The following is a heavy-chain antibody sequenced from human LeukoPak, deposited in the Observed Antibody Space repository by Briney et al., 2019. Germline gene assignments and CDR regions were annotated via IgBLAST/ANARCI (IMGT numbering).Heavy chain of an antibody. V-gene: IGHV3-66*01. J-gene: IGHJ4*02. Sequence: GGSLRLSCAASGFTVSSNYMSWVRQAPGKGLEWVSVIYSGGSTYYADSVKGRFTISRDNSKNTLYLQMNSLRAEDTAVYYCARDSYYDILTGSGFWGQGTLVTVSS. CDR3: ARDSYYDILTGSGF. CDR2: IYSGGST. D-gene: IGHD3-9*01. CDR1: GFTVSSNY.